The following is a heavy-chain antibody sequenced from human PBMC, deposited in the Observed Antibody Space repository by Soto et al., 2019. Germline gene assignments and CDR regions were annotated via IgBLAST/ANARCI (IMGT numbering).Heavy chain of an antibody. Sequence: SETLSLTCTVSGSSISSYYWSWIRQPPGKGLEWIGYIYYSGSTNYNPSLKSRVTISVDTSKNQFSLKLSSVTAADTAVYYCARHDSGIYCTNGVCCIGDAFDIWGQGTMVTVSS. CDR1: GSSISSYY. J-gene: IGHJ3*02. CDR3: ARHDSGIYCTNGVCCIGDAFDI. V-gene: IGHV4-59*08. CDR2: IYYSGST. D-gene: IGHD2-8*01.